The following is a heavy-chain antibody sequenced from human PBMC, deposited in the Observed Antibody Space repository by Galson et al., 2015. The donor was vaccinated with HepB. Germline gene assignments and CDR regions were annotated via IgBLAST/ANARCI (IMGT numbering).Heavy chain of an antibody. V-gene: IGHV3-21*05. J-gene: IGHJ4*02. CDR2: ISSSGSHI. D-gene: IGHD1-1*01. CDR1: GFTFGSYS. CDR3: ASWNAIPGIKSDY. Sequence: SLRLSCAASGFTFGSYSMHWVRQAPGKGLEWISYISSSGSHIYYADSVKGRFIISRDNANNSLFLQMTSLRDEDTAVYYCASWNAIPGIKSDYWGQGVLV.